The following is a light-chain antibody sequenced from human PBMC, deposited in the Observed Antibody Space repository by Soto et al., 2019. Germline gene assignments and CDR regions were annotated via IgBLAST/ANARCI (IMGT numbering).Light chain of an antibody. CDR2: GAS. CDR1: QSVSSSY. V-gene: IGKV3-20*01. CDR3: QQYGSSPLFT. Sequence: ELVLTQSPGTLSLSPGDRATLSCRASQSVSSSYLAWYQQKPGQAPRLLIYGASSRANGIPDRFSGSGSGTDFTITISRLEPEDFAVYYCQQYGSSPLFTFGPGTKVDIK. J-gene: IGKJ3*01.